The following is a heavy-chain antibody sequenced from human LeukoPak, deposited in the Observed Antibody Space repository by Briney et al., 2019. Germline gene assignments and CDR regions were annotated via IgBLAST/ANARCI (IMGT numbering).Heavy chain of an antibody. J-gene: IGHJ6*04. CDR2: FNPSGGAT. V-gene: IGHV1-46*01. D-gene: IGHD2-15*01. CDR3: ARDRGRQVVGV. CDR1: GSTFTGYF. Sequence: GASVKVSCKASGSTFTGYFMHWVRQAPGQGLEWMGIFNPSGGATTYAQKFQGRVILTRDLSTSTVYMELNSLRFEDTAVYFCARDRGRQVVGVWGKGTTVTVSS.